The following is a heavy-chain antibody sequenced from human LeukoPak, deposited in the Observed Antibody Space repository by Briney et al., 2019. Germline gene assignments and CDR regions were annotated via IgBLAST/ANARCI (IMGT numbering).Heavy chain of an antibody. CDR2: FDPEDGET. D-gene: IGHD1-7*01. J-gene: IGHJ4*02. V-gene: IGHV1-24*01. Sequence: ASVKVSCKVSGYTLTELSMHWVRQAPGKGLEWMGGFDPEDGETIYAQKFQGRVTMTEDTSADTAYMELSSLRSEDTAVYYCATEPVNNWNLQAGTDYFDYWGQGTLVTVSS. CDR3: ATEPVNNWNLQAGTDYFDY. CDR1: GYTLTELS.